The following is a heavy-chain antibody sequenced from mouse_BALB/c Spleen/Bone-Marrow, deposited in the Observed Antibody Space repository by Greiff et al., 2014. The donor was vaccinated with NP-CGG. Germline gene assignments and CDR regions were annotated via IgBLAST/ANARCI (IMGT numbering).Heavy chain of an antibody. D-gene: IGHD4-1*01. V-gene: IGHV14-1*02. CDR1: GFNIKDYY. CDR2: IDPENGNT. J-gene: IGHJ4*01. Sequence: VQLQQSGAELVRPGALVKLSCKASGFNIKDYYMHWVKQRPEQGLEWIGWIDPENGNTIYDPKFQGKASITADTSSNTAYLQLSSLTSEDTAVYYCARCNWDAYYAMDYWGQGTSVTVSS. CDR3: ARCNWDAYYAMDY.